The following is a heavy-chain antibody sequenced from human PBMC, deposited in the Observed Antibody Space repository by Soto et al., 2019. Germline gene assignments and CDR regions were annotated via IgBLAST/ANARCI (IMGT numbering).Heavy chain of an antibody. CDR2: ISVYNGNA. J-gene: IGHJ4*02. CDR1: GYTFSSYA. V-gene: IGHV1-18*01. D-gene: IGHD2-2*01. CDR3: ARGVGYCSSTSCYSDS. Sequence: ASVKVSCKASGYTFSSYAINWVRQAPGQGLEWMGWISVYNGNANYAQKIQGRVNLTTDTATTTAYMELRSLTSDDTAVYYCARGVGYCSSTSCYSDSWGQGTLVTVSS.